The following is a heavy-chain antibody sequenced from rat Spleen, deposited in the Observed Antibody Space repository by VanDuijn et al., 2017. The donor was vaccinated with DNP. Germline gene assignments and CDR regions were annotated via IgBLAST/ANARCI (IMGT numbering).Heavy chain of an antibody. J-gene: IGHJ4*01. V-gene: IGHV5S23*01. D-gene: IGHD1-12*01. Sequence: EVLLVESDGGLVQPGRSLKLSCAASGFTFSNYDMAWVRQAPTKGLEWVASISTSGGSTYYRDSVKGRFTVSRDNAKSTLYLQMDSLRSEDTATYYCARHRTIMPYYYAMDAWGQGASVTVSS. CDR2: ISTSGGST. CDR1: GFTFSNYD. CDR3: ARHRTIMPYYYAMDA.